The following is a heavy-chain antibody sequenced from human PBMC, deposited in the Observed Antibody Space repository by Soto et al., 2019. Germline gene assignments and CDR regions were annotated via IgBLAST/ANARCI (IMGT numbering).Heavy chain of an antibody. V-gene: IGHV3-15*07. Sequence: EVHLVESGGGLVKPGGSLTLSCATSGLTFINAWMNWVRQTPGRGLEWVGRIKSKANGGTTDYAAPVKGRFTISRDDSKDTLYLQMYSLKIEDTGVYYCTDSVQASGWCDPWGQGTLVTVSS. CDR2: IKSKANGGTT. CDR3: TDSVQASGWCDP. D-gene: IGHD1-1*01. CDR1: GLTFINAW. J-gene: IGHJ5*02.